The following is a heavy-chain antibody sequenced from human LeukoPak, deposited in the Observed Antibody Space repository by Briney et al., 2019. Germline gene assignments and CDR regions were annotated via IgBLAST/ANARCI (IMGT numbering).Heavy chain of an antibody. CDR1: GYTFTNYG. CDR3: ARVLNYDYVWGSLDY. J-gene: IGHJ4*02. D-gene: IGHD3-16*01. Sequence: ASAKVSCKASGYTFTNYGISWVRQAPGQGLEWMGWISTYNGNTYYAQKVQGRVAMTTDTSTSTAYMELRSLRSDDTAVYYCARVLNYDYVWGSLDYWGQGTLVTVSS. CDR2: ISTYNGNT. V-gene: IGHV1-18*01.